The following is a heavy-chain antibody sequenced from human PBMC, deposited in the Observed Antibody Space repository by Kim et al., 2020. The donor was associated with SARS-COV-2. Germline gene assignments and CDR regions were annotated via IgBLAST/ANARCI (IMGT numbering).Heavy chain of an antibody. J-gene: IGHJ6*02. CDR3: ARSWDV. Sequence: PNSGGTHNAQKFQGRVTMTRDTSISTAYMELSRLRSDDTAVYYCARSWDVWGQGTTVTVSS. V-gene: IGHV1-2*02. CDR2: PNSGGT.